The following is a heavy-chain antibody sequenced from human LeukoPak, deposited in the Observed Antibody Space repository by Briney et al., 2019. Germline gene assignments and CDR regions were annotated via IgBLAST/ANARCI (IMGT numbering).Heavy chain of an antibody. CDR2: IYTSGST. J-gene: IGHJ4*02. V-gene: IGHV4-61*02. CDR1: GGSISSGSYY. CDR3: ARERGAVAGFSFDY. Sequence: SQTLSLTCTVSGGSISSGSYYWSWIRQLAGKGLEWIGRIYTSGSTNYNPSLKSRVTISVDTSKNQFSLKLSSVTAADTAVYYCARERGAVAGFSFDYWGQGTLVTVSS. D-gene: IGHD6-19*01.